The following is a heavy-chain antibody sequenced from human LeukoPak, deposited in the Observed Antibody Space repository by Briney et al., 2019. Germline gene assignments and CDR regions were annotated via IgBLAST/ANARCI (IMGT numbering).Heavy chain of an antibody. CDR3: VREDPRTGYWFFDL. CDR2: INQDGNEK. CDR1: GFTFSSYW. V-gene: IGHV3-7*01. Sequence: GGSLRLSCAASGFTFSSYWMTWVRQAPGKGLEWVANINQDGNEKYYVDSVKGRFTISRDNAKNSLYLQMNSLRAEDTAVYYCVREDPRTGYWFFDLWGRGTLVTVSS. J-gene: IGHJ2*01.